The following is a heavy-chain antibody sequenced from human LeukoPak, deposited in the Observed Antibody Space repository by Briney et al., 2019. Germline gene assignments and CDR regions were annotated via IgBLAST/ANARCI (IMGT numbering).Heavy chain of an antibody. J-gene: IGHJ6*03. CDR1: GYTFTGYY. V-gene: IGHV1-2*02. D-gene: IGHD5-12*01. CDR2: INPNSGRT. Sequence: ASVKVSCKASGYTFTGYYMNWVRQAPGQGLEWMGWINPNSGRTSYARNFQGRVTMTRDTSISTAYMELSSLRSEDTAVYYCARAGVATTGRGYYYYYMDVWGKGTTVTVSS. CDR3: ARAGVATTGRGYYYYYMDV.